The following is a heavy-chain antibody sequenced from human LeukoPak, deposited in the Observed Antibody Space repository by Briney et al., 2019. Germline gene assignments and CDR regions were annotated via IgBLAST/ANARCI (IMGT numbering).Heavy chain of an antibody. V-gene: IGHV3-21*06. Sequence: GGSLRLSCAASGFTFSSYSMNWVRQAPGKGLEWVSSISSSSSYIYSADSVKGRFTISRDNAKNSLYLQMNSLRAEDTAVYYCARGSEWELLSCDYWGQGTLVTVSS. J-gene: IGHJ4*02. CDR1: GFTFSSYS. D-gene: IGHD1-26*01. CDR2: ISSSSSYI. CDR3: ARGSEWELLSCDY.